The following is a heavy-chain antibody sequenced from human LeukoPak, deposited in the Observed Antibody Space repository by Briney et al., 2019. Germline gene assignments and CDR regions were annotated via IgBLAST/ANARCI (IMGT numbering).Heavy chain of an antibody. V-gene: IGHV3-23*01. J-gene: IGHJ5*02. D-gene: IGHD6-13*01. CDR1: GFTFSSYG. CDR2: ISDSGTST. CDR3: AKDPLAAAPHWFDP. Sequence: GGSLRLSCTASGFTFSSYGMSWVRQAPGKGLEWVSSISDSGTSTYYSDSVKGRFTISRDNSKNTLSLQMNSLRAEDTAVYYCAKDPLAAAPHWFDPWGQGTLVTVSS.